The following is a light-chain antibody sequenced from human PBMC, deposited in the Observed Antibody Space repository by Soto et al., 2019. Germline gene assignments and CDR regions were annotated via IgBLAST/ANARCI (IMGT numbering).Light chain of an antibody. CDR2: KIS. V-gene: IGKV2-24*01. J-gene: IGKJ1*01. Sequence: DIVMTQTPLSSPVTLGQPASISCRSSQSLVHSDGNTYLSWLHQRPGQPPRLLIYKISKRFSGVPDRFSGSGAVTDFTLKISRVEAEDVGVYYCMQATQFPWTFGQGTKVEIE. CDR1: QSLVHSDGNTY. CDR3: MQATQFPWT.